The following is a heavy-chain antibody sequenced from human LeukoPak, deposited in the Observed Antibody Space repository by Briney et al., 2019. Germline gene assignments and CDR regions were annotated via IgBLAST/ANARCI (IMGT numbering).Heavy chain of an antibody. Sequence: SETLSLTCPVSGGSLSSSCYYWGWLRQPPGKGLEWIGSIYYSGSTYYNPSLKRRVTISVDTSKNQFSLKLSSVTAADTAVYYCASPSVPAAIYYYYMDVWGKGTTVTVSS. J-gene: IGHJ6*03. D-gene: IGHD2-2*01. CDR3: ASPSVPAAIYYYYMDV. V-gene: IGHV4-39*01. CDR2: IYYSGST. CDR1: GGSLSSSCYY.